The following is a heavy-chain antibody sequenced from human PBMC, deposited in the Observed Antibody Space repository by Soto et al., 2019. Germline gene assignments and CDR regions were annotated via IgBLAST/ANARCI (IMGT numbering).Heavy chain of an antibody. CDR3: ARVAYCGGDCYPYYFDY. D-gene: IGHD2-21*02. V-gene: IGHV4-4*07. CDR1: GGSISSYY. Sequence: PSEILSLTCTVSGGSISSYYWSWIRQPAGKGLEWIGRIYTSGSTNYNPSLKSRVTISVDTSKNQFSLKLSSVTAADTAVYYCARVAYCGGDCYPYYFDYWGQGTLVTVSS. CDR2: IYTSGST. J-gene: IGHJ4*02.